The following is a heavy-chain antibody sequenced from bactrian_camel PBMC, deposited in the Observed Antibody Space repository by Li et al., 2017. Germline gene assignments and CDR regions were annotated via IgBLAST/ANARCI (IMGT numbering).Heavy chain of an antibody. V-gene: IGHV3S53*01. J-gene: IGHJ4*01. CDR3: AADGALSRSGGYCYTHPTLVTY. CDR2: RDSDGSA. CDR1: GYTYSYSRLC. Sequence: HVQLVESGGGSVQAGGSLTLSCVASGYTYSYSRLCMGWFRQAPGKEREGVAARDSDGSATYADSVKGRFTISQGNAKKTLYLQMSSLKPEDTAMYYCAADGALSRSGGYCYTHPTLVTYWGQGTQVTVS. D-gene: IGHD2*01.